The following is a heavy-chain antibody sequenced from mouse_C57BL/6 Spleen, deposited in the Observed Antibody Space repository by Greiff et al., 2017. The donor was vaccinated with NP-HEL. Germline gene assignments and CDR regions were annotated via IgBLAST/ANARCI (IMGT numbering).Heavy chain of an antibody. Sequence: EVMLVESGGGLVKPGGSLKLSCAASGFTFSDYGMHWVRQAPEKGLEWVAYISSGSSTIYYADTVKGRFTISRDNAKNTLFLQMTSVRSEDTAMYYCARTALHYYGRSMDYWGQGTSVTVSS. J-gene: IGHJ4*01. CDR3: ARTALHYYGRSMDY. CDR1: GFTFSDYG. D-gene: IGHD1-1*01. V-gene: IGHV5-17*01. CDR2: ISSGSSTI.